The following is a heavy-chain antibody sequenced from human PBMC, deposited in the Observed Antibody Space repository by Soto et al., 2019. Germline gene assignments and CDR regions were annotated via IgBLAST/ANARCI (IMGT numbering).Heavy chain of an antibody. D-gene: IGHD1-7*01. CDR3: AKDRVTGTYNWFDP. CDR1: GVTFSSYA. J-gene: IGHJ5*02. V-gene: IGHV3-30-3*01. CDR2: ISYDGSNK. Sequence: GGSLRLSCAASGVTFSSYAMHWVRQAPGKGLEWVAVISYDGSNKYYADSVKGRFTISRDNSKNTLYLQMNSLRAEDTAVYYCAKDRVTGTYNWFDPWGQGTLVTVSS.